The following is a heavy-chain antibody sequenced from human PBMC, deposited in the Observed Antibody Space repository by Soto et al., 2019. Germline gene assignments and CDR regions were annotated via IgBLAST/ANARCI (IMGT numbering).Heavy chain of an antibody. V-gene: IGHV4-30-4*01. Sequence: SETLSLTCTVSGGSISSGDYYGIWIRQPPGKVLDWIGYIYYSGSTYYNPSLKSRVTISVDTSKNQFSLKLSSVTAADTAVYYCARDRPYYYDSSTGDYYGMDVWGQGTTVTVSS. D-gene: IGHD3-22*01. J-gene: IGHJ6*02. CDR1: GGSISSGDYY. CDR3: ARDRPYYYDSSTGDYYGMDV. CDR2: IYYSGST.